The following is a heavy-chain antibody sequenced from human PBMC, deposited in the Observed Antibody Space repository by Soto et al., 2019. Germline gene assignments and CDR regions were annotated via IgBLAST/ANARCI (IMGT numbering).Heavy chain of an antibody. V-gene: IGHV3-30*18. CDR2: ISHDGNSH. CDR3: VKAQERSAQYFAVVITAFDF. CDR1: GFSFSNYG. Sequence: GGSLRLSCEVSGFSFSNYGIHWVRQAPGKGLGWVAVISHDGNSHHLADSVRGRFTISRDNSKNTVFLHMTSLRREDSAVYHCVKAQERSAQYFAVVITAFDFWGQGTMVTVSS. J-gene: IGHJ3*01. D-gene: IGHD3-22*01.